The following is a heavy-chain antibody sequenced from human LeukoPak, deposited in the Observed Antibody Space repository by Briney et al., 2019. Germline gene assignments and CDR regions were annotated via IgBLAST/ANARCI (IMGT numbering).Heavy chain of an antibody. CDR1: GGSFSGYY. CDR3: ARGPYGSGSYYGTFDY. CDR2: INHSGST. D-gene: IGHD3-10*01. Sequence: SSETLSLTCAVYGGSFSGYYWSWIRQPPGKGLEWIGEINHSGSTNYNPSLKSRVTISVDTSKNQFSLKLSSVTAADTAVYYCARGPYGSGSYYGTFDYWGQGTLVTVSS. J-gene: IGHJ4*02. V-gene: IGHV4-34*01.